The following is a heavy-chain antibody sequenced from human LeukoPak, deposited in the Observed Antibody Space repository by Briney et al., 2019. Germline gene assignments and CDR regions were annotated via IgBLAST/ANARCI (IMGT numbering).Heavy chain of an antibody. CDR2: IYPGDSET. D-gene: IGHD6-19*01. CDR3: ARWGSSGWYYVVDY. CDR1: GYSFTHYW. Sequence: GESLKISCKGSGYSFTHYWIGWVRQMPGKGLEWMGIIYPGDSETRYSPSFQGQVTISADRSISTAYLQWSSLKASDTAIYYCARWGSSGWYYVVDYWGQGTLVTVSS. V-gene: IGHV5-51*01. J-gene: IGHJ4*02.